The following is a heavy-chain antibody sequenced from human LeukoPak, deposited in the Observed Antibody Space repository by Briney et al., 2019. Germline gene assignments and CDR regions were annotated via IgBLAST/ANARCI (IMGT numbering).Heavy chain of an antibody. J-gene: IGHJ4*02. CDR3: ARAYGYSSSWPIDY. CDR2: ISWNSGSI. D-gene: IGHD6-13*01. V-gene: IGHV3-9*01. CDR1: GFTFDDYA. Sequence: GRSLRLSCAASGFTFDDYAMHWVRQAPGKGLEWVSGISWNSGSIGYADSVKGRFTISRDNAKNSLYLQMNSLRAEDTAVYYCARAYGYSSSWPIDYWGQGTLVTVSS.